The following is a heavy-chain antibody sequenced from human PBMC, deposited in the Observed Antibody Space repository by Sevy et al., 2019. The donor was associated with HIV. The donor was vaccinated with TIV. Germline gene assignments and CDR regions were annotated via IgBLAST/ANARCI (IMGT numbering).Heavy chain of an antibody. V-gene: IGHV3-23*01. J-gene: IGHJ6*02. Sequence: GGSLRLSCAASGFIFSTYTMTWVRQAPGKGLEWVSGISGSGSSTYYADSLKGRFTIFRDNSKSTVHLQMNSLRAEDTAVYYCAKGDRTFYGLDVWGQGTTVTVSS. CDR3: AKGDRTFYGLDV. CDR1: GFIFSTYT. D-gene: IGHD2-15*01. CDR2: ISGSGSST.